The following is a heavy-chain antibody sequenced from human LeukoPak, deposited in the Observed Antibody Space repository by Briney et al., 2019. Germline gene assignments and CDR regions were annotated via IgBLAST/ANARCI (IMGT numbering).Heavy chain of an antibody. D-gene: IGHD3-9*01. V-gene: IGHV1-2*02. CDR2: INPNSGGT. Sequence: ASVKVSCKASGYTFTGYYMHWVRQAPGQGLEWMGWINPNSGGTNYAQNFQGRVTMTRDTSISTAYMELSRLRAEDTALYYCAKDLNYDILTGYPNYFDYWGQGTLVTVSS. CDR3: AKDLNYDILTGYPNYFDY. J-gene: IGHJ4*02. CDR1: GYTFTGYY.